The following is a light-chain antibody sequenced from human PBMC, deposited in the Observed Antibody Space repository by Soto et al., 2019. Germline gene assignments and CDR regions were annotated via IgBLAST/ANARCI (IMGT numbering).Light chain of an antibody. V-gene: IGKV1D-13*01. CDR1: QGISSA. J-gene: IGKJ1*01. CDR2: DAS. Sequence: AIQLTQSPSSLSASVGDRVTITCRASQGISSALAWYQQKPGKAPKLLIYDASSLESGVPSRFSGSGSGTDFPLTISSLQPEDFATYYCQQFNNLFTFGQGTKVEIK. CDR3: QQFNNLFT.